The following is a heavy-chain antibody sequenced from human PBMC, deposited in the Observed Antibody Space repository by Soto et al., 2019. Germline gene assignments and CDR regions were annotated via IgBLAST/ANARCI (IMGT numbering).Heavy chain of an antibody. CDR3: AREMGLTRPYDY. CDR1: GGSFSGYY. CDR2: INHSGST. D-gene: IGHD1-1*01. J-gene: IGHJ4*02. V-gene: IGHV4-34*01. Sequence: QVQLQQWGAGLLKPSETLSLTCAVYGGSFSGYYWSWIRQPPGKGLEWIGEINHSGSTNYNPSLKSRXXSXVXXSKNQFSLKLSSVTAADTAVYYCAREMGLTRPYDYWGQGTLVTVSS.